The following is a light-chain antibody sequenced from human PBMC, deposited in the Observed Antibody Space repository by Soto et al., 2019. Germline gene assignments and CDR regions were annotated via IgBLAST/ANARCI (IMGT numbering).Light chain of an antibody. V-gene: IGKV1-39*01. CDR2: AAS. J-gene: IGKJ2*01. Sequence: DIQMTQSPSSLSASVGDRVTITCRASQSISSYLNWYQQKPGKAPKLLIYAASSLQSGVPSRFSGSGSGTDFTLTIRSLQPEDFATYYCQQSYSTSMYTFGQGTKLEIK. CDR3: QQSYSTSMYT. CDR1: QSISSY.